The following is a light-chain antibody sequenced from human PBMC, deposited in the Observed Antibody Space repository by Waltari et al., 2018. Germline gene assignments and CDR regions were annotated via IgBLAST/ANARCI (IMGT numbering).Light chain of an antibody. Sequence: PKLLIFGASNLHSGVAAKFSGSGSGTDFTLTISSLQPEDSATYYCQQTSRTPITFGQGTRVEIK. J-gene: IGKJ5*01. CDR2: GAS. CDR3: QQTSRTPIT. V-gene: IGKV1-39*01.